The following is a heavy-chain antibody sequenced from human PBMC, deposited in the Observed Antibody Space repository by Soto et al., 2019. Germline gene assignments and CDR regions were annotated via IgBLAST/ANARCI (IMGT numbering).Heavy chain of an antibody. CDR3: ARSNWNYGAFDI. Sequence: PGGSLRLSCAASGFAFSSYAMSWVRQAPGKGLEWVSGISGSGSSTYYADSVKGRFTISRDNSKNTLYLQVNSLRADDTAVYYCARSNWNYGAFDIWGPGTMVTVSS. CDR1: GFAFSSYA. J-gene: IGHJ3*02. CDR2: ISGSGSST. V-gene: IGHV3-23*01. D-gene: IGHD1-7*01.